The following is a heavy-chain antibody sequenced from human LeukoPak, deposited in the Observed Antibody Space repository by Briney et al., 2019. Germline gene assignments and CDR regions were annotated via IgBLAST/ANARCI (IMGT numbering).Heavy chain of an antibody. CDR2: IYSDGNT. Sequence: GGSLRLSCAASAFTVSSYYMNWVRQAPGKGLEWVTVIYSDGNTYYADSVRGRFTISRGNSKNTVYLQVNSLRAEDTAVYYCTRDPVAGAMDVWGQGTTVTVSS. D-gene: IGHD6-19*01. CDR3: TRDPVAGAMDV. J-gene: IGHJ6*02. V-gene: IGHV3-66*01. CDR1: AFTVSSYY.